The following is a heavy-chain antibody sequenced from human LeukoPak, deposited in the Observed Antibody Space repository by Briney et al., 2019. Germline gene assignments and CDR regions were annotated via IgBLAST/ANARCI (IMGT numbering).Heavy chain of an antibody. J-gene: IGHJ5*02. CDR1: GFTFSTYS. D-gene: IGHD3-16*01. V-gene: IGHV3-7*01. CDR2: IQPDGSEQ. CDR3: ASQSYARFDP. Sequence: GGSLRLSCSASGFTFSTYSMNWVRQAPGKGLEWVGNIQPDGSEQYPVDSVKGRFTISRDNARNSLFLQMNSLRVEDTAVYYCASQSYARFDPWGQGTLVTVSS.